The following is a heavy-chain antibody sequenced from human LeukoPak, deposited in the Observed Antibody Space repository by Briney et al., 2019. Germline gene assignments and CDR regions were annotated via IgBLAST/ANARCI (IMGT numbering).Heavy chain of an antibody. CDR2: IYYSGST. CDR1: GGSISSYC. Sequence: SETLSLTCTVSGGSISSYCWSWIRQPPGKGLEWIGYIYYSGSTNYNPSLKSRVTISVDTSKNQFSLKLSSVTAADTAVYYCARADPHGAIDYWGQGTLVTVSS. V-gene: IGHV4-59*01. D-gene: IGHD4-17*01. J-gene: IGHJ4*02. CDR3: ARADPHGAIDY.